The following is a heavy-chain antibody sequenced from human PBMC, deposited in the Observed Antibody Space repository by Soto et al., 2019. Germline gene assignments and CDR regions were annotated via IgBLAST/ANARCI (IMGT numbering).Heavy chain of an antibody. V-gene: IGHV3-33*01. Sequence: QVYLVESGGGVVQPGRSLRLSCAASGFPFGTYAMHWVRQAPGKGLEWVAVVWYDGTDKNYADSVKGRFTISRDNSKSTLYLQMDHLRVEDTGVYHCARTDCSSSDCPRDLVGAVTMDYWGQGTPVTVSS. CDR3: ARTDCSSSDCPRDLVGAVTMDY. J-gene: IGHJ4*02. CDR1: GFPFGTYA. D-gene: IGHD2-2*01. CDR2: VWYDGTDK.